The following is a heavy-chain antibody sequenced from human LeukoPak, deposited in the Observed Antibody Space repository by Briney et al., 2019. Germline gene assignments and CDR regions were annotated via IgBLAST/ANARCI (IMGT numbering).Heavy chain of an antibody. Sequence: SETLSLTCTVSGGSISSSSYYWGWIRQPPGKGLEWIGSIYYSGSTYYNPSLKSRVTISVDTSKNQFSLKLSSVTAAGTAVYYCARVDGDSSSWYGEGSWDFQHWGQGTLVTVSS. CDR3: ARVDGDSSSWYGEGSWDFQH. D-gene: IGHD6-13*01. CDR2: IYYSGST. V-gene: IGHV4-39*07. J-gene: IGHJ1*01. CDR1: GGSISSSSYY.